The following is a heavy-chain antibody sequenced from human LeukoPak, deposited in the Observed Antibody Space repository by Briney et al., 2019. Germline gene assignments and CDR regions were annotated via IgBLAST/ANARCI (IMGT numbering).Heavy chain of an antibody. J-gene: IGHJ4*02. D-gene: IGHD1-26*01. V-gene: IGHV3-23*01. CDR3: AKSRYGGSYYGNDY. CDR1: GFTFTSYA. CDR2: ISGSGGST. Sequence: PGGSLRLSCAASGFTFTSYAMSWVRQAPGKGLEWVSAISGSGGSTYYADAVKGRFTISRDNSRNTLYLQMNSLTADDTAVYYCAKSRYGGSYYGNDYWGQGTLVTVSS.